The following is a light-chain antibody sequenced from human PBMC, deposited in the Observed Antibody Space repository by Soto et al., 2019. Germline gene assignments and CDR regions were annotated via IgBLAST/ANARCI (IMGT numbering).Light chain of an antibody. CDR2: GAS. CDR3: QQTRSYPST. J-gene: IGKJ4*01. Sequence: EIVMTQSPVTLSVSPGERATLSCRASQSISDTLAWYQQKPGQAPRLLIHGASTRAPGFPARFSGSGSGTDFTLTISSLQAEDFATYYCQQTRSYPSTFGGGTKVDIK. V-gene: IGKV3-15*01. CDR1: QSISDT.